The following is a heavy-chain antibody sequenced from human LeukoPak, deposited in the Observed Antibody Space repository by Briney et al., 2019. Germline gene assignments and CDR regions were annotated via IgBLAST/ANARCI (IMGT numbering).Heavy chain of an antibody. CDR3: AKGLRYYDY. CDR1: GFTFSSYG. D-gene: IGHD3-9*01. J-gene: IGHJ4*02. CDR2: ISGSGVST. V-gene: IGHV3-23*01. Sequence: PGGSLRLSCAASGFTFSSYGMSWVRQAPGKGLEWVSAISGSGVSTYYADSVKGRFTISRDNSKNTLYVQMNSLRDEDTAVYYCAKGLRYYDYWGQGTLVTVSS.